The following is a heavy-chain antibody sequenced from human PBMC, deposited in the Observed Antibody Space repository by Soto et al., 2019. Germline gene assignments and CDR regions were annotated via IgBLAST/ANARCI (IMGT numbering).Heavy chain of an antibody. V-gene: IGHV1-46*01. J-gene: IGHJ4*02. CDR2: INPSGGST. Sequence: GASVKVSCKASGYTFTSYYMHWVRQAPGQGLEWMGIINPSGGSTSYAQKFQGRVTMTRDTSTSTVYMELSSLRSEDTAVYYCARDERLEVGDYYDSSGYDFKPIGSLPLFDYWGQGTLVTVSS. CDR3: ARDERLEVGDYYDSSGYDFKPIGSLPLFDY. CDR1: GYTFTSYY. D-gene: IGHD3-22*01.